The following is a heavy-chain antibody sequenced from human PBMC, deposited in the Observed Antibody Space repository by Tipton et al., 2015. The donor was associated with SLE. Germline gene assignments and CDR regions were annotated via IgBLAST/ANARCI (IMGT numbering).Heavy chain of an antibody. V-gene: IGHV3-11*01. Sequence: GSLRLSCLGSGFSFSDYYMSWIRQAPGKGLEWVSYISSSGFTIHYADSVKGRFTISRDNAKNSLSLQMNSLRAEDTAVYYCARVSSWVVETVTTFSLDYWGQGTLVTVSS. CDR2: ISSSGFTI. CDR1: GFSFSDYY. CDR3: ARVSSWVVETVTTFSLDY. J-gene: IGHJ4*02. D-gene: IGHD4-17*01.